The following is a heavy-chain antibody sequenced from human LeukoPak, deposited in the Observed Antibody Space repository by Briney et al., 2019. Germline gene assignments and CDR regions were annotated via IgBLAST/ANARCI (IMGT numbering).Heavy chain of an antibody. D-gene: IGHD3-10*01. CDR2: IYYSGST. V-gene: IGHV4-59*01. CDR1: GGSISSYY. J-gene: IGHJ6*01. CDR3: ARDRHYGSGSYGLYYYYGMDV. Sequence: TTSETLSLTCTVSGGSISSYYGSWIRQPPGKGLEWIGYIYYSGSTNYNPSLESRVTISVDTYKNQFSLKLSSVTAADTAVYYCARDRHYGSGSYGLYYYYGMDVWGQGTTVTVSS.